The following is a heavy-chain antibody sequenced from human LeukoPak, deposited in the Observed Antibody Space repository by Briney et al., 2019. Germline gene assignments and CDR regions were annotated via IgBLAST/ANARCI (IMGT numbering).Heavy chain of an antibody. V-gene: IGHV3-48*04. CDR3: ARGKYYYDSPFDY. CDR2: ISSSSSTI. CDR1: GFTFSSYS. Sequence: GGSLRLSCAASGFTFSSYSMNWVRQAPGKGLEWVSYISSSSSTIYYADSVKGRFTISRDNAKNSLYLQMNSLRAEDTAVYYCARGKYYYDSPFDYWGQGTLVTVSS. J-gene: IGHJ4*02. D-gene: IGHD3-22*01.